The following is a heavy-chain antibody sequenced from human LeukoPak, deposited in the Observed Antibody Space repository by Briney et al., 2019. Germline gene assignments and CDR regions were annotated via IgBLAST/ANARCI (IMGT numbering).Heavy chain of an antibody. CDR2: INHSGST. Sequence: PSETLSLTCAVYGGSFSGYYWSWIRQPPGKGLEWIGEINHSGSTNYNPSHKSRVTISVDTSKNQFSLKLSSVTAADTAVYYCARGPAYYDSSGYYRYYYYGMDVWGQGTTVTVSS. D-gene: IGHD3-22*01. CDR1: GGSFSGYY. CDR3: ARGPAYYDSSGYYRYYYYGMDV. J-gene: IGHJ6*02. V-gene: IGHV4-34*01.